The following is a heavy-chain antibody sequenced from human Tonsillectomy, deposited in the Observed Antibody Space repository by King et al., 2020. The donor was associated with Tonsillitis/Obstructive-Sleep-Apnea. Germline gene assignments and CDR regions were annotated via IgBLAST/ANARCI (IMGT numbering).Heavy chain of an antibody. CDR3: ATQYCTSTSCFSWFDP. Sequence: VQLQQWGAGLLKPSETLSLTCAVYGGSFSGSYWSWIRQPPGKGLEWIGEINPSGSSNYNPSLKSRVTISVDTSMNQFSLKLSSVTAADTAVYYCATQYCTSTSCFSWFDPWGQGTLVTVSS. V-gene: IGHV4-34*01. CDR1: GGSFSGSY. CDR2: INPSGSS. J-gene: IGHJ5*02. D-gene: IGHD2-2*01.